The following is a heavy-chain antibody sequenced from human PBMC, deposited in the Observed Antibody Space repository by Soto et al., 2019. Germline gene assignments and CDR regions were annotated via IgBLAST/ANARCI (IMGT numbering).Heavy chain of an antibody. D-gene: IGHD3-3*01. Sequence: GGSLRLSCAASGFILSSSAMSWVRQAPGRGLEWVSAISGSGTRTYYADSVKGRFTISGDRSKNTVYLQMNSLRAEDTAVYYCAKGPTIFGVVITYEYYYGMDVWGQGSTVTVSS. CDR3: AKGPTIFGVVITYEYYYGMDV. CDR1: GFILSSSA. J-gene: IGHJ6*02. V-gene: IGHV3-23*01. CDR2: ISGSGTRT.